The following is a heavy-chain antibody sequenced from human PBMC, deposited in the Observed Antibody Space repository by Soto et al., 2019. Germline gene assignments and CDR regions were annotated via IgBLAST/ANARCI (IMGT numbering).Heavy chain of an antibody. D-gene: IGHD6-13*01. CDR2: ISGSGGST. V-gene: IGHV3-23*01. CDR1: GFTFSSYA. CDR3: AKDPSSSWYNWFDP. J-gene: IGHJ5*02. Sequence: GGSLRLSCAASGFTFSSYAMSWVRQAPGKGLEWVSAISGSGGSTYYADSVKGRFTISRDNSKNTLYLRMNSLRAEDTAVYYCAKDPSSSWYNWFDPWGQGTLVTVSS.